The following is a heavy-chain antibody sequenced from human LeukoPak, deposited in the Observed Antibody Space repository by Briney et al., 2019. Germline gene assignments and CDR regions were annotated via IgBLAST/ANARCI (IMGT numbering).Heavy chain of an antibody. CDR1: GFTFSSYG. Sequence: PGGSLRLSCAASGFTFSSYGMSWVRPAPGKGLEWVSAISGRGGSTYYADSVKGRFTISRDNSKNTLYLQMNSLRAEDTAVYYCAKGRRDGYNFDFDHWGQGTLVTVSS. D-gene: IGHD5-24*01. J-gene: IGHJ4*02. CDR3: AKGRRDGYNFDFDH. V-gene: IGHV3-23*01. CDR2: ISGRGGST.